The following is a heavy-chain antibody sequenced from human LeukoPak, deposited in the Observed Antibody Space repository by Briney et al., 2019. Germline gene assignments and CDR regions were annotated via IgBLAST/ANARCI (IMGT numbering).Heavy chain of an antibody. CDR3: ASRKLGNDY. CDR2: IHYTGRT. D-gene: IGHD7-27*01. Sequence: SETLSLTCTVSGGSISGYYWTWIRQPPGKGLEWIAYIHYTGRTNYNPSLKSRVTISVDTSKNQFSLKLSSVTAADTAVYYCASRKLGNDYWGQGTLVTVSS. CDR1: GGSISGYY. J-gene: IGHJ4*02. V-gene: IGHV4-59*08.